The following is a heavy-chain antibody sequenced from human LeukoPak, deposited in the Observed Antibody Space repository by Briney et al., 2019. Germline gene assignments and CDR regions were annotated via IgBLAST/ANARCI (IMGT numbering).Heavy chain of an antibody. CDR3: ARAGYNFDSGGLFDAFDI. Sequence: PGGALRLSCAAPGVTFTSYWMCWGCDGPGKGLGWVANIKQDGTNKYSVDFMKCRFPQSRHNAKNSLFLQMNSLRAEDTAVYYCARAGYNFDSGGLFDAFDIWGQGTMVTVSS. V-gene: IGHV3-7*01. CDR1: GVTFTSYW. D-gene: IGHD3-22*01. J-gene: IGHJ3*02. CDR2: IKQDGTNK.